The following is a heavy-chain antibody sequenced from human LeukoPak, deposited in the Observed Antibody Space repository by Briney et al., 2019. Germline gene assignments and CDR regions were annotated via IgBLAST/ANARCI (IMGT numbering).Heavy chain of an antibody. CDR2: ITPILGIA. J-gene: IGHJ4*02. CDR3: ARSLYSGYDYYFDY. CDR1: GGTFSSYT. Sequence: ASVKVSCKASGGTFSSYTTSWVRQAPGQGLEWMGRITPILGIANYAQKFQGRVTITADKSTSTAYMELSSLRSEDTAVYYCARSLYSGYDYYFDYWGQGTLVTVSS. D-gene: IGHD5-12*01. V-gene: IGHV1-69*02.